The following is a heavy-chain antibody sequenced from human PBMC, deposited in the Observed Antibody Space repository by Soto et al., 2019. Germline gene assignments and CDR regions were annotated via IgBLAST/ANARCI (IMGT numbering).Heavy chain of an antibody. V-gene: IGHV6-1*01. Sequence: PSQTLSLTCAISGDSVSSNSAAWNWIRQSPSRGLEWLGRTYYRSKWYNDYAVSVKSRITINPDTSKNQFSLQLNSVTPEDTAVYYCARGHWIQGYGAGTYFDYWGQGTQVTVSS. CDR3: ARGHWIQGYGAGTYFDY. CDR1: GDSVSSNSAA. CDR2: TYYRSKWYN. D-gene: IGHD5-18*01. J-gene: IGHJ4*02.